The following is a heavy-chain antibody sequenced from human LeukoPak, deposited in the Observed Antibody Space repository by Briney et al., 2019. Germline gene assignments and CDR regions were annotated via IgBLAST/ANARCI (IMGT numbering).Heavy chain of an antibody. V-gene: IGHV3-66*01. CDR2: IYSGGST. D-gene: IGHD3-9*01. CDR1: GFTVSSNY. Sequence: GGSLRLSCAASGFTVSSNYMTWVRQAPGKGLEWVSVIYSGGSTYYADSVKGRFSISRDNSKNTLYLQMNSLRAEDTAVYYCAKGRRLVPDAFDIWGQGTMVTVSS. J-gene: IGHJ3*02. CDR3: AKGRRLVPDAFDI.